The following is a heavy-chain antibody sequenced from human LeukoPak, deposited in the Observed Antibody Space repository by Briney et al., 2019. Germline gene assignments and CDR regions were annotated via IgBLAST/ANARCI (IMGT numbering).Heavy chain of an antibody. Sequence: GGSLRLSCAASGFTFKNYWMNWVRQAPGKGLEGVANIKQDGSGKYYVDSVKGRFTISRDNTKNSLYLQMNSLRAEDTAVYYCARDPDIIVGANFDYWGQGTLVTVSS. V-gene: IGHV3-7*01. CDR1: GFTFKNYW. D-gene: IGHD1-26*01. CDR2: IKQDGSGK. J-gene: IGHJ4*02. CDR3: ARDPDIIVGANFDY.